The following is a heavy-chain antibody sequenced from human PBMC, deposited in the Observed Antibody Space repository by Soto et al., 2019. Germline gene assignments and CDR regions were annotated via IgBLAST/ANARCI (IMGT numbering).Heavy chain of an antibody. J-gene: IGHJ4*02. Sequence: QMHLQESGPGLVKPSETLSLTCTVSGDSVSSNTYFWSWIRQPPGKRLEWLGYIYYNENTNYNPSLRSRINISRNTSHNQSSLRLASVTVADTAVYYCARRAYGGDYWGQGIVVSVSS. CDR2: IYYNENT. V-gene: IGHV4-61*01. CDR1: GDSVSSNTYF. D-gene: IGHD4-17*01. CDR3: ARRAYGGDY.